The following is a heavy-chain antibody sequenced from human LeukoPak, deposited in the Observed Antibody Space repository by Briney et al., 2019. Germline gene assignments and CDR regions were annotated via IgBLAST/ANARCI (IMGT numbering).Heavy chain of an antibody. Sequence: GGSLRLSCAASGFTFSSYAMSWVRQAPGKGLGWVSAISGSGGSTYCADSVKGRFTNSRDNSKNTLYLQMNSLRAEDTAVYYCAKAKQLAASPDYWGQGTLVAVSS. CDR3: AKAKQLAASPDY. V-gene: IGHV3-23*01. J-gene: IGHJ4*02. CDR2: ISGSGGST. CDR1: GFTFSSYA. D-gene: IGHD6-13*01.